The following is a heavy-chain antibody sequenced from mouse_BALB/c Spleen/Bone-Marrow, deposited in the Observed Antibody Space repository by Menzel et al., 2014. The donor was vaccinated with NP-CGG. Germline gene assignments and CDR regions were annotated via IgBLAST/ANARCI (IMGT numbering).Heavy chain of an antibody. D-gene: IGHD1-1*01. CDR2: IDPANGNT. Sequence: EVKLVESGAELVKPGASVKLSCTASGFNIKDTYMRWVKQRPEQGLEWIGRIDPANGNTKYDPKFQGKATITADTSSNTAYLQLSSLTSEDTAVYYCASYYYGSSLFAYWGQGTLVTVSA. J-gene: IGHJ3*01. CDR1: GFNIKDTY. CDR3: ASYYYGSSLFAY. V-gene: IGHV14-3*02.